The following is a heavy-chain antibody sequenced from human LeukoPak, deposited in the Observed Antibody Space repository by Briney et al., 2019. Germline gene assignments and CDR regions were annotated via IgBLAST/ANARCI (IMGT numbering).Heavy chain of an antibody. V-gene: IGHV1-2*02. CDR2: INPNSGGT. J-gene: IGHJ5*02. CDR1: GYTFTGYY. Sequence: ASVKVSCKASGYTFTGYYTHWVRQAPGQGLEWMGWINPNSGGTNYAQKFQGRVTMTRDTSISTAYMELSRLRSDDTAVYYCARNGKLRYFDWLFNSWFDPWGQGTLVTVSS. CDR3: ARNGKLRYFDWLFNSWFDP. D-gene: IGHD3-9*01.